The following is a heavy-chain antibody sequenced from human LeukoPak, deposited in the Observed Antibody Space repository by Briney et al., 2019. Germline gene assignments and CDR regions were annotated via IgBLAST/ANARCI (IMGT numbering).Heavy chain of an antibody. CDR1: GFTFSTYS. D-gene: IGHD2-2*01. CDR3: ARAGYCTSTSCLNWRGAFDI. J-gene: IGHJ3*02. Sequence: GRTLRLSCAASGFTFSTYSMNWGRQAPGKGLGRVSYICSSRCPIYYADSVKGRFTIYRDNAMNSLYLQMNGLRDGDTAGYVCARAGYCTSTSCLNWRGAFDIWGQGTMVTVSS. V-gene: IGHV3-48*02. CDR2: ICSSRCPI.